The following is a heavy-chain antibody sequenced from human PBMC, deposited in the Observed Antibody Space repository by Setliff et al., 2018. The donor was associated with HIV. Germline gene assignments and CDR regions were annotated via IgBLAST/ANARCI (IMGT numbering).Heavy chain of an antibody. Sequence: SETLSLTCTVSGASMSSGDYYWSWIRQPPGKGLEWIGYIYYSGNSYYNPSLKSRVTLSVDTSKNQFSLKVNSVTAADTAVYYCAREVNIPVRGITDDAFDIWCQGTMVT. D-gene: IGHD3-10*01. CDR1: GASMSSGDYY. CDR2: IYYSGNS. V-gene: IGHV4-30-4*08. CDR3: AREVNIPVRGITDDAFDI. J-gene: IGHJ3*02.